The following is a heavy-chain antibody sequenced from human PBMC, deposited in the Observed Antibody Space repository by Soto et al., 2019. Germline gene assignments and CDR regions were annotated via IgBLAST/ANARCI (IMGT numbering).Heavy chain of an antibody. D-gene: IGHD3-10*01. J-gene: IGHJ4*02. CDR3: EFLWFGENARFDY. V-gene: IGHV3-66*01. Sequence: GGSLRLSCAASGFTVSSNYVSWVRQAPGKGLEWVSVIYSGGSTYYADSVKGRFTISRDNSKNTVYLQMNSLRAEDTAVYYCEFLWFGENARFDYGGQGTRVTV. CDR1: GFTVSSNY. CDR2: IYSGGST.